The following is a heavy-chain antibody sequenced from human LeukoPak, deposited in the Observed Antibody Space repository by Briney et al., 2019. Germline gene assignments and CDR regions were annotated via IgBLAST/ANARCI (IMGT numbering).Heavy chain of an antibody. CDR1: GFTFSSYA. Sequence: GGSLRLSCAASGFTFSSYAMSWVRQAPGKGLEWVSAISGSGGSTYYADSVKGRFTISRDNSKNTLYLQMNSLRAEDTAVYYCAKSLPLRGYQSLVDAFDIWGQGTMVTVSS. J-gene: IGHJ3*02. CDR3: AKSLPLRGYQSLVDAFDI. CDR2: ISGSGGST. V-gene: IGHV3-23*01. D-gene: IGHD3-22*01.